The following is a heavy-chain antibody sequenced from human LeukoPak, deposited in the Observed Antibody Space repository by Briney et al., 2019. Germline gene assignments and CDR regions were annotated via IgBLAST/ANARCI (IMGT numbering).Heavy chain of an antibody. Sequence: ASVKVSCKVSGFTLTELSMHWVRQAPGKGLEWMGGFDPEGGEIIYAQNFQDRVTMTEDTSADKAYMELSSLRSDDTAVYYCARGVRGYRFDYWGQGTLVTVSS. J-gene: IGHJ4*02. CDR1: GFTLTELS. D-gene: IGHD3-22*01. V-gene: IGHV1-24*01. CDR3: ARGVRGYRFDY. CDR2: FDPEGGEI.